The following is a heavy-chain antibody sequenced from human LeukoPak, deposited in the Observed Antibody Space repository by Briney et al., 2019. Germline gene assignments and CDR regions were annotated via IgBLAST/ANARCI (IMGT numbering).Heavy chain of an antibody. CDR3: AKPYCSSTSCYRAGWFDP. V-gene: IGHV3-23*01. D-gene: IGHD2-2*01. CDR1: GFTFSSYA. J-gene: IGHJ5*02. Sequence: GGSLRLSCAASGFTFSSYAMSWVRQAPGKGLEWVSAISGSGGSTYYADSVKGRFTISRDNSKNTLYLQMNSLRAEDTAVYYCAKPYCSSTSCYRAGWFDPWGQGTLVTVSS. CDR2: ISGSGGST.